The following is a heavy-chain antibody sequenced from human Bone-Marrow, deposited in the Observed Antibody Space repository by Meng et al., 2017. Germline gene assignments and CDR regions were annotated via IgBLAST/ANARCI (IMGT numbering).Heavy chain of an antibody. CDR2: IWYDGSNK. CDR1: GFTFSTYA. D-gene: IGHD3-3*01. J-gene: IGHJ6*02. Sequence: GESLKISCTASGFTFSTYALNWVRQAPGKGLEWVAVIWYDGSNKYYADSVKGRFTISRDNSKNTLYLQMNSLRAEDTAVYYCARDHYDFWSGYQGYYGMDVWGQGTTVTVSS. CDR3: ARDHYDFWSGYQGYYGMDV. V-gene: IGHV3-33*08.